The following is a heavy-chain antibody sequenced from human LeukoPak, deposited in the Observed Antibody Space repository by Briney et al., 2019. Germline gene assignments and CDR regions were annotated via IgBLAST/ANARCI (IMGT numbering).Heavy chain of an antibody. CDR3: ARGYTYAHDY. CDR1: GFGFDSFE. Sequence: HPGGSLRLSCAASGFGFDSFEMDWVRQAPGKGMEWLSFTSSSGRIIYYADSVKGRVTISRDNAKNSLFLQMHSLRAEDTAVYYCARGYTYAHDYWGQGTLVTVSS. D-gene: IGHD5-18*01. V-gene: IGHV3-48*03. CDR2: TSSSGRII. J-gene: IGHJ4*02.